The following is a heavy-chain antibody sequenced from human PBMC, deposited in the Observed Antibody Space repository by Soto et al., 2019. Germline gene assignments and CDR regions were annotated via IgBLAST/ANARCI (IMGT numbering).Heavy chain of an antibody. CDR1: GFTFSRYW. J-gene: IGHJ4*02. CDR3: ASGRIVGATRPIGLDY. V-gene: IGHV3-7*01. CDR2: IKQDGGEK. D-gene: IGHD1-26*01. Sequence: EVQLVESGGGLVQPGGSLRLSCAASGFTSGFTFSRYWMSWVRQAPGKGLEWVANIKQDGGEKYYVDSVKGRFTISRDNAKNSLYLQMNSLRAEDTAVYYCASGRIVGATRPIGLDYWGQGTLVIVSS.